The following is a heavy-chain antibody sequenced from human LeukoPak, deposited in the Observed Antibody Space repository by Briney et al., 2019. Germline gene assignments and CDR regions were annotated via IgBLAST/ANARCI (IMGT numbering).Heavy chain of an antibody. J-gene: IGHJ4*02. CDR1: GFTFSSYV. Sequence: GRSLRLSCAASGFTFSSYVIHWVRQAPGKGLEWVAIISYDGSNEYYADSVKGRFTISRDNSKNTLYLQMNSLRAADTAVYYCARDKGPSYLSSFYYWGQGTLVTVSS. V-gene: IGHV3-30*04. D-gene: IGHD2-2*01. CDR3: ARDKGPSYLSSFYY. CDR2: ISYDGSNE.